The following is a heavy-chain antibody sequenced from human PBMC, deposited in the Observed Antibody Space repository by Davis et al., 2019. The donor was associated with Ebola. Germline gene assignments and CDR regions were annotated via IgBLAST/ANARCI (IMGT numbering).Heavy chain of an antibody. CDR1: GFTFSSYS. V-gene: IGHV3-21*04. J-gene: IGHJ5*02. CDR2: ISSSSSYI. CDR3: ARRRSSWTTRNWFDP. D-gene: IGHD3/OR15-3a*01. Sequence: GESLKISCAASGFTFSSYSMNWVRQAPGKGLEWVSSISSSSSYIYYADSVKGRFTISRDNAKNSLYLQMNSLRAEDTAVYYCARRRSSWTTRNWFDPWGQGTLVTVSS.